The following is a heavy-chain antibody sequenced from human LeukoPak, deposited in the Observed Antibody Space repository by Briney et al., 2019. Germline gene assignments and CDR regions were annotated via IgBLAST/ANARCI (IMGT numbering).Heavy chain of an antibody. CDR3: ARGGRGHFSGWYSDC. J-gene: IGHJ4*02. V-gene: IGHV3-30-3*01. D-gene: IGHD6-19*01. CDR2: ISYDGTNK. Sequence: PGGSLRLSCAASGFTFSSYAMEWVRQAPGKGLEWVAVISYDGTNKYYTDSVKGRFTISRDNSRNTLHLQMNSLRAEDTAVYYCARGGRGHFSGWYSDCWGQGTLVIVSS. CDR1: GFTFSSYA.